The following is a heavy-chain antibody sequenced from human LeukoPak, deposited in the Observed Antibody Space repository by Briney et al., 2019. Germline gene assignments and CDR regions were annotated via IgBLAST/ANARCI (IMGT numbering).Heavy chain of an antibody. CDR1: GGSISSYY. CDR3: ARDVDRAFDI. J-gene: IGHJ3*02. V-gene: IGHV4-59*01. Sequence: KTSETLSLTCTVSGGSISSYYWSWIRQPPGKGLEWIGYIYYSGSTNYNPSLKSRVTISVDTSKNQFSLKLSSVTAADTAVYYCARDVDRAFDIWGQGTMVTVSS. CDR2: IYYSGST.